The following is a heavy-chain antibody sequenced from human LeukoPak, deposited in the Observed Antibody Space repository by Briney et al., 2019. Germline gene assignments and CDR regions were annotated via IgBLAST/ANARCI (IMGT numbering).Heavy chain of an antibody. CDR2: IKSKTDGGTT. D-gene: IGHD4-17*01. Sequence: GGSLRLSCAASGFTFSNAWMSWVRQAPGKGLEWVGRIKSKTDGGTTDYAAPVKGRFTISRDDSKNTPYLQMNSLKTEDTAVYYCARDNFPVTTSDYWGQGTLVTVSS. CDR3: ARDNFPVTTSDY. J-gene: IGHJ4*02. CDR1: GFTFSNAW. V-gene: IGHV3-15*01.